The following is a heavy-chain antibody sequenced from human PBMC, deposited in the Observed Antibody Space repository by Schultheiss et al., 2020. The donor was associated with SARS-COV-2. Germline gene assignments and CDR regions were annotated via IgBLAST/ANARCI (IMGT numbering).Heavy chain of an antibody. CDR3: ARESVGSSSFGY. J-gene: IGHJ4*02. D-gene: IGHD6-6*01. V-gene: IGHV4-30-4*01. Sequence: SQTLSLTCTVSGGSINSGDYYWTWIRQPPGKGLEWIGYIYHSGSTYYNPSLKSRVTISVDTSKNQFSLKLSSVTAADTAVYYCARESVGSSSFGYWGQGTLVTVSS. CDR1: GGSINSGDYY. CDR2: IYHSGST.